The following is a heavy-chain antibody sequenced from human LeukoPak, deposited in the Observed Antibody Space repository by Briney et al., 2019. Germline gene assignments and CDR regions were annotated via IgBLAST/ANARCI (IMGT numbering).Heavy chain of an antibody. Sequence: SVKVSCKASGGTFSSYAISWVRQAPGQGLEWMGRIIPIFGIANYAQKFQGRVTITADKSTSTAYMELSSLRSEDTAVYYYAAEYSYGFMDVWGQGTTVTVSS. CDR2: IIPIFGIA. CDR3: AAEYSYGFMDV. J-gene: IGHJ6*02. CDR1: GGTFSSYA. D-gene: IGHD5-18*01. V-gene: IGHV1-69*04.